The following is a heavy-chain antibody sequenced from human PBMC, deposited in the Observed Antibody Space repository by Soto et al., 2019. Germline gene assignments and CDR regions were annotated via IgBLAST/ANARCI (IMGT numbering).Heavy chain of an antibody. V-gene: IGHV3-23*01. CDR1: GFSFSSYA. CDR3: AKPLSVATPFDD. J-gene: IGHJ4*02. D-gene: IGHD2-15*01. Sequence: GGSLRLSCAASGFSFSSYAMNWVRQVPGGGPEGVSHISVGGATYYADSGKGRFTISRENTKNPLFLQMTSLRAEDTAVYYGAKPLSVATPFDDWGQGTPVTASS. CDR2: ISVGGAT.